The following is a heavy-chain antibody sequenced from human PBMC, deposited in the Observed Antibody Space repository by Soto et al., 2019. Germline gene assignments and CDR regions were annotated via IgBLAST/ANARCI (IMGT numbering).Heavy chain of an antibody. CDR2: VHHSGNS. CDR1: GDSIGSDKW. CDR3: ARRDTSGWYEQN. D-gene: IGHD6-19*01. V-gene: IGHV4-4*02. Sequence: PSETLSLTCAVSGDSIGSDKWWSWVRQPPGKGLEWIGEVHHSGNSNYNPSLKSRVIISVDKPKNQFSLKLSAVTAADTAVYFCARRDTSGWYEQNWGRGALVTVSS. J-gene: IGHJ4*02.